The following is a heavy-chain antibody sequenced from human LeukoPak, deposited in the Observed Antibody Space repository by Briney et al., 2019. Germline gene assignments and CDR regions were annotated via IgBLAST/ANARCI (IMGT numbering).Heavy chain of an antibody. CDR1: GFTFSSYA. Sequence: GRSLRLSCAASGFTFSSYAMHWVRQAPGKGLEWVAVISYDGSNKYYADSMKGRFTISRDSSKNTLFLHMNTLRAEDTAIYYCAEDRTVGASYWYFDLWGRGTLVTVSS. D-gene: IGHD1-26*01. J-gene: IGHJ2*01. CDR2: ISYDGSNK. CDR3: AEDRTVGASYWYFDL. V-gene: IGHV3-30*04.